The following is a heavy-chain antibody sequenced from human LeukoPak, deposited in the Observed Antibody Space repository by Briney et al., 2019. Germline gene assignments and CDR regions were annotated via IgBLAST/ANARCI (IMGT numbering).Heavy chain of an antibody. D-gene: IGHD3-16*01. CDR3: ARQRFGHLFDY. Sequence: KTSETLSLTCTVSGDSISGYYWSWIRQPPGEGLEWIGYVFHTGHTHYSPSLKSRVTVSLDTSRNQVSLILSSVTAADTAVYYCARQRFGHLFDYWGQGTLVFVSS. CDR1: GDSISGYY. V-gene: IGHV4-59*01. CDR2: VFHTGHT. J-gene: IGHJ4*02.